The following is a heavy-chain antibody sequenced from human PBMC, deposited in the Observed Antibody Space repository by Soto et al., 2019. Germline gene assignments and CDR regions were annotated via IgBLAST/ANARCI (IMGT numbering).Heavy chain of an antibody. Sequence: QVQLQQWGAGLLKPSETLSLTCAVYGGSFSGYYWSWIRQPPGKGLEWIGEINHSGSTNYNPSLKSRVTISVDTSKNQFSLKLSSGTAADTAVYYCARTPLNGGMDVWGQGTTVTVSS. J-gene: IGHJ6*02. CDR3: ARTPLNGGMDV. D-gene: IGHD2-8*01. CDR1: GGSFSGYY. V-gene: IGHV4-34*01. CDR2: INHSGST.